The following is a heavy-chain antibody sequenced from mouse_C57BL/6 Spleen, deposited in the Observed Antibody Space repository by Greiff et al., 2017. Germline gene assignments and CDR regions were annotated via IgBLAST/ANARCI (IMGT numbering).Heavy chain of an antibody. CDR1: GYTFTSYW. J-gene: IGHJ4*01. Sequence: VQLQQPGAELVKPGASVKLSCKASGYTFTSYWMHWVKQRPGQGLEWIGDIYPGSGSTNYNEKFKSKATLTVDTSSSTAYMQLSSLTSEDSAVYYCARWLLYYAMDYWGQGTSVTVSS. D-gene: IGHD2-3*01. V-gene: IGHV1-55*01. CDR3: ARWLLYYAMDY. CDR2: IYPGSGST.